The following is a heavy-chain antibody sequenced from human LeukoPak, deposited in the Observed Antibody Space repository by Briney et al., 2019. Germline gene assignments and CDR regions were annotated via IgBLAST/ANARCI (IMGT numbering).Heavy chain of an antibody. CDR1: GDSISTNNW. CDR2: IYHSGSI. V-gene: IGHV4-4*02. J-gene: IGHJ5*02. CDR3: AIQPGSWFDP. Sequence: SGTLSLTCAVSGDSISTNNWWSWVRQPPGKGLEWIVEIYHSGSINYNPSLKSRVTISVDKSKNQFSLKLSSVTAADTAVYYCAIQPGSWFDPWGQGTLVTVSS. D-gene: IGHD3-10*01.